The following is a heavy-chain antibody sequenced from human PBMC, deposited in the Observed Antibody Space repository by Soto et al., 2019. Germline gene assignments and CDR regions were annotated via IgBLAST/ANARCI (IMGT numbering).Heavy chain of an antibody. J-gene: IGHJ5*02. CDR1: GFTFSDAW. CDR3: TTDLWRIAVVVGSTGYFNP. Sequence: WGSLRLSCAASGFTFSDAWMSSVRQAPGKGLDWVGRIKSKSDGGTTEYAAPVRGRFTISRDDSKNTWYLQMNSLKTEDTAVYYCTTDLWRIAVVVGSTGYFNPWGQGTPVTVSS. V-gene: IGHV3-15*01. CDR2: IKSKSDGGTT. D-gene: IGHD2-15*01.